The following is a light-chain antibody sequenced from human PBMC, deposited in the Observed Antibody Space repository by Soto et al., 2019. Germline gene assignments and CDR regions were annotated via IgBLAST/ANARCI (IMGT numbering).Light chain of an antibody. CDR2: EVS. CDR1: SSDVGGYNY. V-gene: IGLV2-14*01. Sequence: QSALTQPASVSGSPGQSITISCTGTSSDVGGYNYVSWYQQHPGKAPKLMIFEVSNRPSGISNRFSGSKSGNTASLTISGLQAEDEADYYCSSHISGNTLGVFGGGTQLTVL. CDR3: SSHISGNTLGV. J-gene: IGLJ3*02.